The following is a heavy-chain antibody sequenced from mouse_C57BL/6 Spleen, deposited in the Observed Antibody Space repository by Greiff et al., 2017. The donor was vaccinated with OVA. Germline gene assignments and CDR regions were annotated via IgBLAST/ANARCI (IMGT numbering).Heavy chain of an antibody. CDR3: ARGDGNYVRTWFAY. V-gene: IGHV3-1*01. D-gene: IGHD2-1*01. CDR2: ISYSGST. CDR1: GYSITSGYD. J-gene: IGHJ3*01. Sequence: DVKLVESGPGMVKPSQSLSLTCTVTGYSITSGYDWHWIRHFPGNKLEWMGYISYSGSTNYNPSLKSRISITHDTSKNHFFLKLNSVTTEDTATYYCARGDGNYVRTWFAYWGQGTLVTVSA.